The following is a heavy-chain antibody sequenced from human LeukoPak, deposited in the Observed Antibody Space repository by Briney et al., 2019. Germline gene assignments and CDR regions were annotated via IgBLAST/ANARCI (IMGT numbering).Heavy chain of an antibody. V-gene: IGHV1-69*06. J-gene: IGHJ6*03. CDR3: ARGCSSYDFWSGYYTSYYYYYYMDV. Sequence: GASVKVSCKASGGTFISYAISWVRQAPGQGLEWMGGIIPIFGTANYAQKFQGRVTITADKSTSTAYMELSSLRSEDRAVYYCARGCSSYDFWSGYYTSYYYYYYMDVWGKGTTVTVSS. CDR1: GGTFISYA. D-gene: IGHD3-3*01. CDR2: IIPIFGTA.